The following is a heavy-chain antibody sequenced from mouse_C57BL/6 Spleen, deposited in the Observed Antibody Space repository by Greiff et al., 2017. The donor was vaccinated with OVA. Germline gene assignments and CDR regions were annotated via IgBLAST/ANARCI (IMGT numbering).Heavy chain of an antibody. CDR2: IYPGGGYT. CDR1: GYTFTNYW. CDR3: ARGGTGTADYFDY. Sequence: LQESGAELVRPGTSVKMSCKASGYTFTNYWIGWAKQRPGHGLEWIGDIYPGGGYTNYNEKFKGKATLTADKSSSTAYMQFSSLTSEDSAIYYCARGGTGTADYFDYWGQGTTLTVSS. J-gene: IGHJ2*01. D-gene: IGHD4-1*01. V-gene: IGHV1-63*01.